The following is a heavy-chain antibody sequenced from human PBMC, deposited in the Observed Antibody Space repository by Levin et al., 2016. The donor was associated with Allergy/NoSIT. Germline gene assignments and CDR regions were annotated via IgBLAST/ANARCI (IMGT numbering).Heavy chain of an antibody. D-gene: IGHD5-12*01. CDR2: IYYSGST. CDR1: GGSISSSSYY. CDR3: ARHPPGYSGYPGPFDY. V-gene: IGHV4-39*01. J-gene: IGHJ4*02. Sequence: SETLSLTCTVSGGSISSSSYYWGWIRQPPGKGLEWIGSIYYSGSTYYNPSLKSRVTISVDTSKNQFSLKLSSVTAADTAVYYCARHPPGYSGYPGPFDYWGQGTLVTVSS.